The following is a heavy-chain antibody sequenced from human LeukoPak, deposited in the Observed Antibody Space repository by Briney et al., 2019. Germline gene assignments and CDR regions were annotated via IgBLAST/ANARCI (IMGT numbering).Heavy chain of an antibody. V-gene: IGHV4-59*01. CDR2: IYYSGST. Sequence: PSETLSLTCTVSGGSISSYYWSWIRQPPGKGLEWIGYIYYSGSTNYNPSLKSRVTISVDTSKNQFSLKLSSVTAADTAVYYCARSFLRDGYNLYAFDIWGQGTMVTVSS. CDR1: GGSISSYY. D-gene: IGHD5-24*01. CDR3: ARSFLRDGYNLYAFDI. J-gene: IGHJ3*02.